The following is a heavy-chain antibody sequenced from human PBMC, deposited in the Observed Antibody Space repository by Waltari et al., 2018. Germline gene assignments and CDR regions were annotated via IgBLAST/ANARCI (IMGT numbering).Heavy chain of an antibody. CDR3: ARRSSTGVFRALDI. CDR2: ISGDGTTD. D-gene: IGHD2-2*01. V-gene: IGHV3-30*19. CDR1: GFTFSWYR. J-gene: IGHJ3*02. Sequence: QVHLVESGGGVVQPGRSLRLSCAASGFTFSWYRLNWVRQAPGKGLEWVAFISGDGTTDHYADSVKGRFTISRDNSKNTLFLQMNSLKPEDTAIYYCARRSSTGVFRALDIWGQGTMVSVSS.